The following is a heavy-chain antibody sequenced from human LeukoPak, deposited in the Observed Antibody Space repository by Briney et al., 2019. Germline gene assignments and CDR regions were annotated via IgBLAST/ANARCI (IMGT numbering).Heavy chain of an antibody. D-gene: IGHD3-3*01. Sequence: PSETLSLTCTVSGASITNYFWGRIRQPPGKGLQWIGYVYSGAYYYNPSLVSRLTVSVDTAKNQFSLGLRSVTAADTAVYYCARLRPRTNYDFSSGYYAFDYWGQGTLVTVSS. CDR1: GASITNYF. J-gene: IGHJ4*02. CDR2: VYSGAY. V-gene: IGHV4-4*09. CDR3: ARLRPRTNYDFSSGYYAFDY.